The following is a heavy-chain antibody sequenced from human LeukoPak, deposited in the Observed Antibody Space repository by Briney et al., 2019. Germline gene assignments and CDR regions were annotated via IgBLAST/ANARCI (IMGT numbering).Heavy chain of an antibody. J-gene: IGHJ4*02. CDR3: ARRVGRPNTDIDY. V-gene: IGHV4-38-2*01. CDR1: GYSISSGYY. D-gene: IGHD1-26*01. CDR2: VYHSGST. Sequence: SETLSLTCAVSGYSISSGYYWGWIRQPPGKGLEWIGSVYHSGSTYYNPSLKSRVTISVDTSKNQFSLRLSSVTAADTAVYYCARRVGRPNTDIDYWGQGTLVTVSS.